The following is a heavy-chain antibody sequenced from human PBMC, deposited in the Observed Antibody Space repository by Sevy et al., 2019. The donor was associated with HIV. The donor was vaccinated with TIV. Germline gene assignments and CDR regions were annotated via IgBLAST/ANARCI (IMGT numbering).Heavy chain of an antibody. Sequence: ASVKVSCKASGYTSTIYGISWVRQAPEQGLEWMGWISAYSGNTNYAQNLQGRVTMTTDTSTTTAYMELRSLRFDDTAVYYCARTSSYGSGNYFDYWGQGTLVTVSS. CDR3: ARTSSYGSGNYFDY. J-gene: IGHJ4*02. D-gene: IGHD3-10*01. CDR2: ISAYSGNT. CDR1: GYTSTIYG. V-gene: IGHV1-18*01.